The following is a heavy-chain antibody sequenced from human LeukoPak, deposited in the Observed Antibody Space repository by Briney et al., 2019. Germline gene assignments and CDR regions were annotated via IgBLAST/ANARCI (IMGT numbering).Heavy chain of an antibody. CDR1: GGSISAYY. D-gene: IGHD5-18*01. V-gene: IGHV4-59*08. CDR3: ARHYYSYGPIDY. CDR2: IYYSGST. Sequence: PSETLSLTCTVSGGSISAYYWSWIRQPPGKGLEWIAYIYYSGSTNYNPSLKSRVTISVDTSKNQLSVKLSSVTAADTAVYYCARHYYSYGPIDYWGQGILVTVSS. J-gene: IGHJ4*02.